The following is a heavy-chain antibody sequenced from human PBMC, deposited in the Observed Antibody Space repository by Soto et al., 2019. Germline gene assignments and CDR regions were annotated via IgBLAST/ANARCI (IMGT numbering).Heavy chain of an antibody. CDR2: IYWDDDK. CDR3: AHIPNYYQYDWFDP. Sequence: QITLKESGPTLVKPTQTLTLTCTFSGFSLTTRGVGVGWIRQPPGKALECLALIYWDDDKRYSPSLQSRLSITKDTSKNQVVLSMTNMDPVDTATYYCAHIPNYYQYDWFDPWGHGTLVSVSS. J-gene: IGHJ5*02. CDR1: GFSLTTRGVG. D-gene: IGHD3-16*01. V-gene: IGHV2-5*02.